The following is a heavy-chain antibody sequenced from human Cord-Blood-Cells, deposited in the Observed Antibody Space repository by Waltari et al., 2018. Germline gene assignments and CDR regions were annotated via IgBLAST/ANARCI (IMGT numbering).Heavy chain of an antibody. J-gene: IGHJ1*01. Sequence: QVQLVQSGGEVKKPGASVKVSCKASGYTFTGYYMHWVQQAPGQGMEWRGRVNPNSGGTNYAQKFQGRVPMTRDTSISTACMELSRLGSDDTAVYYCASAAGPLDFHHWGQGTLVTVSS. V-gene: IGHV1-2*06. CDR3: ASAAGPLDFHH. CDR1: GYTFTGYY. D-gene: IGHD6-13*01. CDR2: VNPNSGGT.